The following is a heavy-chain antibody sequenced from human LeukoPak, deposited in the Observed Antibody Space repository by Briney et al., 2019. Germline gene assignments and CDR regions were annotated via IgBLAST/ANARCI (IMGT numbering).Heavy chain of an antibody. CDR1: GYTFTSYG. D-gene: IGHD6-19*01. CDR3: AREDSSGPPQH. Sequence: ASVKVSCKASGYTFTSYGISWVRQAPGQGLEWMGWINPNSGGTNYAQKFQGRVTMTRDTSISTAYMELSRLRSDDTAVYYCAREDSSGPPQHWGQGTLVTVSS. CDR2: INPNSGGT. J-gene: IGHJ1*01. V-gene: IGHV1-2*02.